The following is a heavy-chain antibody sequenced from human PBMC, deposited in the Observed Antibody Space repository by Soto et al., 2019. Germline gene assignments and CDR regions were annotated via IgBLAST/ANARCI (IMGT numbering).Heavy chain of an antibody. CDR3: ARQQYYDYIWGIFLCGFDY. CDR2: IYYSGST. Sequence: PSETLSLTCTVSGGSISSSSYYWGWIRQPPGKGLEWIGNIYYSGSTHYNPSLKSRVTISIDTSKNRFSLKVTSVTAADTAVYYYARQQYYDYIWGIFLCGFDYWGLGTLVTVSS. D-gene: IGHD3-16*01. CDR1: GGSISSSSYY. V-gene: IGHV4-39*01. J-gene: IGHJ4*02.